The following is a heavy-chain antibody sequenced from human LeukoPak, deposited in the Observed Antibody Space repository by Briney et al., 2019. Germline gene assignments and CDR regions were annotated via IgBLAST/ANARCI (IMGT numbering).Heavy chain of an antibody. CDR1: GGTFNSYA. CDR3: AKGQLRLGPLDY. J-gene: IGHJ4*02. CDR2: IIPIFGSP. V-gene: IGHV1-69*13. Sequence: SSVKVSCKASGGTFNSYAISWMRQAPGQGLELMGGIIPIFGSPNYAQRFQGRVTISADESTSTAYMELSSLRSNDTAVYYCAKGQLRLGPLDYWGQGTLVTVSS. D-gene: IGHD3-16*01.